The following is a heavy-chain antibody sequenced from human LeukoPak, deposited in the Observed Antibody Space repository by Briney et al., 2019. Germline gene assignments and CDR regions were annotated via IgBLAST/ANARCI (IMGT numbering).Heavy chain of an antibody. CDR1: GGSISHYY. J-gene: IGHJ4*02. Sequence: SETLSLTCTVSGGSISHYYWSWIRQPPEKGLEWIGYIYYSGSTNYNPSLKSRVTISVDTSKNQFSLKLSSVTAADTAVYYCARDRGDYDSSGYYGYFDYWGQGALVTVSS. CDR2: IYYSGST. CDR3: ARDRGDYDSSGYYGYFDY. D-gene: IGHD3-22*01. V-gene: IGHV4-59*01.